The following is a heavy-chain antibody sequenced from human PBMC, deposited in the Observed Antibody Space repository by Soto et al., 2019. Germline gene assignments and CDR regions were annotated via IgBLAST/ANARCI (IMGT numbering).Heavy chain of an antibody. J-gene: IGHJ3*02. CDR2: IYYSGST. D-gene: IGHD2-15*01. Sequence: QLQLQESGPGLVKPSETLSLTCTVSGGSISSSSYYWGWIRQPPGKGLEWIGSIYYSGSTYYNPSLKSRVTISVDTSKNQFSLKLSSVTAADTAVYYCARHVSVVRGAFDIWGQGTMVTVSS. CDR3: ARHVSVVRGAFDI. CDR1: GGSISSSSYY. V-gene: IGHV4-39*01.